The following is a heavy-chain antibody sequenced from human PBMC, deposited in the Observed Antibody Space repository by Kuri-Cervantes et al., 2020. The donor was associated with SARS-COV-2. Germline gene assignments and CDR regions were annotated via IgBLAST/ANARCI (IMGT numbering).Heavy chain of an antibody. V-gene: IGHV3-48*02. CDR2: ISSSSTI. Sequence: GESLKISCAASGFTFSSYSMNWVRQAPGKGLEWVSYISSSSTIYYADSVKGRFTISRDNAKNSLYLQMNSLRDEDTAVYYCAREGVTGTTYYYYYGMDVWGQGTTVTVSS. CDR1: GFTFSSYS. CDR3: AREGVTGTTYYYYYGMDV. J-gene: IGHJ6*02. D-gene: IGHD1-7*01.